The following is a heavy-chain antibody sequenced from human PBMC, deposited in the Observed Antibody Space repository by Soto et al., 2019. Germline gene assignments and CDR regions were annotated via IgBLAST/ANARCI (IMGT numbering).Heavy chain of an antibody. Sequence: SETLSLTCTVSGGSISSYYWSWIRQPPGKGLEWIGYIYYSGSTNYNPSLKSRVTISVDTSKNQFSLKLNSVTAADTAVYYCARDRGANGEYFDYWGQGTLVTVSS. J-gene: IGHJ4*02. CDR3: ARDRGANGEYFDY. CDR2: IYYSGST. V-gene: IGHV4-59*01. D-gene: IGHD3-10*01. CDR1: GGSISSYY.